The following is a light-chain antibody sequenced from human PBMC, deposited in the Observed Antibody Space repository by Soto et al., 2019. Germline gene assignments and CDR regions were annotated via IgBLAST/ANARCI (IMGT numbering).Light chain of an antibody. V-gene: IGKV2-30*01. CDR2: KVS. Sequence: DVVMTQSPLSLPVTLGQPASISCKSSQSLVYSDGNTYLNWFQQRPGQSPRRLIYKVSNRDSGVPDRLSGSGSGTDFTLKISRVEADDVGVYYCMQGTHWPPTFGGGTKVEIK. J-gene: IGKJ4*01. CDR1: QSLVYSDGNTY. CDR3: MQGTHWPPT.